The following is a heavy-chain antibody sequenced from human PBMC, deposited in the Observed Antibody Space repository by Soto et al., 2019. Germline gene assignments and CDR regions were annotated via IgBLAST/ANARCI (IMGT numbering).Heavy chain of an antibody. V-gene: IGHV4-61*01. Sequence: PSETLSLTCAVSGGSISSGSYYWSWIRQPPGKGLEWIGYIYYSGSTNYNPSLKSRVTTSVDTSKNQFSLKLSSVTAADTAVYYCARRYGYYFDYWGQGTLVTVSS. D-gene: IGHD3-9*01. CDR3: ARRYGYYFDY. CDR2: IYYSGST. J-gene: IGHJ4*02. CDR1: GGSISSGSYY.